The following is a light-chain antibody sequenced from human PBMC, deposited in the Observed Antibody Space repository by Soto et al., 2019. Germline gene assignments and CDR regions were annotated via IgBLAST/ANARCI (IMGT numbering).Light chain of an antibody. Sequence: EIVLVQSPGTLSLSPGERATLSCRASQSLAGNYLAWYQQKPGQAPRLLIDGASTRATGSPDSFSGSGSVTDFALTTSRLEPGDFAVYYCQQYGTSPPLTFGGGTKVEMK. CDR1: QSLAGNY. CDR3: QQYGTSPPLT. J-gene: IGKJ4*02. CDR2: GAS. V-gene: IGKV3-20*01.